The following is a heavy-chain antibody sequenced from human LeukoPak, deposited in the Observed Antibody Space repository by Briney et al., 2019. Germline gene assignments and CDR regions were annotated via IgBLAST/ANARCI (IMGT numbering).Heavy chain of an antibody. D-gene: IGHD3-22*01. V-gene: IGHV4-39*07. J-gene: IGHJ6*02. CDR2: INHSGST. CDR1: GGSISSGGYY. CDR3: ARLYYYDSSGYYSYYYGMDV. Sequence: SETLSPTCTVSGGSISSGGYYWSWIRQPPGKGLEWIGEINHSGSTNYNPSLKSRVTISVDTSKNQFSLKLSSVTAADTAVYYCARLYYYDSSGYYSYYYGMDVWGQGTTVTVSS.